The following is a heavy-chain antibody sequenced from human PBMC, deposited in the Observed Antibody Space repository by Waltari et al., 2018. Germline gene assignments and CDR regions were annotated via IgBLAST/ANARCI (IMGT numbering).Heavy chain of an antibody. CDR1: GGSLSGYH. D-gene: IGHD3-3*01. Sequence: QVQLQQWGAGLLKPSETLSLTCDVSGGSLSGYHWTWIRPPPGKGLEWIGEINDSGRTTYNPSLESRVTVSIDTANNQFSLRVRSVTAADTAVYYCARVFGYYYYYMDVWGKGTTVTISS. CDR3: ARVFGYYYYYMDV. J-gene: IGHJ6*03. V-gene: IGHV4-34*02. CDR2: INDSGRT.